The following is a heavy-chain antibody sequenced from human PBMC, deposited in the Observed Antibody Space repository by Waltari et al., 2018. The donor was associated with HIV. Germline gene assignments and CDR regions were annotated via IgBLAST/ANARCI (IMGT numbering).Heavy chain of an antibody. J-gene: IGHJ4*02. CDR2: VSDIERT. CDR3: AKDDRASRGLDD. Sequence: LRVLESGGGLVQPGGSLSRSICASGFLLRNYAMSWVRQAPGKGLEWVAVVSDIERTYYVDSVKGRFIISRDDSKDSLYLQMNSLRVEDTAVYYCAKDDRASRGLDDWGQGTLVTVSS. CDR1: GFLLRNYA. V-gene: IGHV3-23*01. D-gene: IGHD5-12*01.